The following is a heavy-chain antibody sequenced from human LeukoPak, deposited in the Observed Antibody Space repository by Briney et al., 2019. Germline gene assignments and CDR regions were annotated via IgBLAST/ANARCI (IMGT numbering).Heavy chain of an antibody. CDR2: IIPILGIA. J-gene: IGHJ4*02. CDR3: ARVGPRLFLEYLLFDY. V-gene: IGHV1-69*04. Sequence: SVKVSCKASGGTXSSYAISWVRQAPGQGLEWMGRIIPILGIANYAQKFQGRVTITADKSTSTAYMELSSLRSEDTAVYYCARVGPRLFLEYLLFDYWGQGTLVTVSS. CDR1: GGTXSSYA. D-gene: IGHD3-3*01.